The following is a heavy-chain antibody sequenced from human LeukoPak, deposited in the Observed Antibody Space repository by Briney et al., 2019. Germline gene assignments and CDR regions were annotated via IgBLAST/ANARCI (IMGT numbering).Heavy chain of an antibody. CDR3: ATETSNGDRYFDY. CDR1: GFTFSSYA. D-gene: IGHD4-17*01. V-gene: IGHV3-23*01. J-gene: IGHJ4*02. Sequence: PGGSLRLSCAASGFTFSSYAMSWIRQAPGKGLEWLSAISPTTGTTFNADSVKGRFTISRDNSKNTLYLQMNILRAEDMAVYYCATETSNGDRYFDYWGQGSLVTVSS. CDR2: ISPTTGTT.